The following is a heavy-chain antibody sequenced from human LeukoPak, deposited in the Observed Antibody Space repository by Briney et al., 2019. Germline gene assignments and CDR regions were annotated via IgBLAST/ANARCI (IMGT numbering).Heavy chain of an antibody. CDR2: IIPIFGTA. Sequence: SVKVSCKASGGTFSSYAISWVRQAPGQGLEWMGGIIPIFGTANYAQKFQGRVTITTDESTSTAYMELSSLRSEDTAGYYCAREPAGAFKTHFDYWGQGTLVTVS. CDR3: AREPAGAFKTHFDY. J-gene: IGHJ4*02. CDR1: GGTFSSYA. D-gene: IGHD1-26*01. V-gene: IGHV1-69*05.